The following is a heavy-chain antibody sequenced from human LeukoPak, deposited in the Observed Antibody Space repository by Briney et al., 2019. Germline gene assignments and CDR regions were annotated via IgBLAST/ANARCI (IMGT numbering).Heavy chain of an antibody. CDR3: AKDMSVVVVAATAPGEYDY. V-gene: IGHV3-30*18. Sequence: GRSLRLSCAASGFTFSSYGMHWVRQAPGKGLEWVAVISYDGSNKYYADSVKGRFTISRDNSKNTLYLQMKSLRAEDTAAYYCAKDMSVVVVAATAPGEYDYWGQGTLVTVSS. CDR2: ISYDGSNK. J-gene: IGHJ4*02. D-gene: IGHD2-15*01. CDR1: GFTFSSYG.